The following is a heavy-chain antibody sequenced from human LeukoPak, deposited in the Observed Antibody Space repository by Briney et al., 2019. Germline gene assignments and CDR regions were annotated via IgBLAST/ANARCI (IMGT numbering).Heavy chain of an antibody. Sequence: GGSLRLSCAASGFTFSSYGMHWVRQAPGKGLEWVAVISYDGSNKYYADSVKGRFTISRDNSKNTLYLQMNSLRAEDTAVYYCAKERASGSDFDYWGQGTLVTVSS. CDR3: AKERASGSDFDY. D-gene: IGHD6-25*01. J-gene: IGHJ4*02. V-gene: IGHV3-30*18. CDR2: ISYDGSNK. CDR1: GFTFSSYG.